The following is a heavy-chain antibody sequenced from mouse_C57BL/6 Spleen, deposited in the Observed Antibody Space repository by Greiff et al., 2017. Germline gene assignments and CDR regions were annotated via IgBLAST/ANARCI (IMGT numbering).Heavy chain of an antibody. CDR1: GYTFTDYN. J-gene: IGHJ2*01. CDR2: IYPNNGGT. Sequence: EVQLQQPGPELVKPGASVKIPCKASGYTFTDYNMDWVKQSHGQSLEWIGDIYPNNGGTNYNQKFKGKATLTVDKSSSTAYMELRSLTSEDTAVYYCASSRRSLDDWGQGTTRTVSS. V-gene: IGHV1-18*01. CDR3: ASSRRSLDD.